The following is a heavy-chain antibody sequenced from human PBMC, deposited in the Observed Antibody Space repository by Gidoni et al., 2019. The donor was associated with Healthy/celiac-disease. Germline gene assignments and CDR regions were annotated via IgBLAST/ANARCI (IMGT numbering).Heavy chain of an antibody. J-gene: IGHJ4*02. CDR1: GFTLGDYA. V-gene: IGHV3-49*04. CDR2: IRSKAYGVTT. CDR3: SLGYCSSTSCYAPIYY. Sequence: EVTLVATGGDLVQTGRTVRLSCTASGFTLGDYAMSWVRQAPGKGLEWVCFIRSKAYGVTTEYAASVKGIFTISRDDSKSIVYLQMNSLKTEDTAVYYCSLGYCSSTSCYAPIYYWGQGTLVTVSS. D-gene: IGHD2-2*01.